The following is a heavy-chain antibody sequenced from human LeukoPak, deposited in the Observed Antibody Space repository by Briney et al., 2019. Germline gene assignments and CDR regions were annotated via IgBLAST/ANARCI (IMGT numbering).Heavy chain of an antibody. CDR1: GYXFTSYD. CDR2: VSSYNGNT. Sequence: ASVKVSCKASGYXFTSYDINWVRQAPGQGLEWMGGVSSYNGNTNYAQKFEGRDAMTTDTSTSTAYMELRGLRSEDTAVYDCARGDWFDAWGQGTLVTVSS. J-gene: IGHJ5*02. V-gene: IGHV1-18*01. D-gene: IGHD2-21*01. CDR3: ARGDWFDA.